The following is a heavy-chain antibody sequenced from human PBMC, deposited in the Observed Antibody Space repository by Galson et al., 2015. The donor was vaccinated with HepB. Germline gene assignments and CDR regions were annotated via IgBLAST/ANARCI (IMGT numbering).Heavy chain of an antibody. V-gene: IGHV5-10-1*01. J-gene: IGHJ3*02. CDR3: AIIRYDAFDI. Sequence: PGKGLEWMGRIDPSDSYTNYSPSFQGHVTISADKSISTAYLQWSSLKASDTAMYYCAIIRYDAFDIWGQGTMVTVSS. CDR2: IDPSDSYT. D-gene: IGHD3-10*01.